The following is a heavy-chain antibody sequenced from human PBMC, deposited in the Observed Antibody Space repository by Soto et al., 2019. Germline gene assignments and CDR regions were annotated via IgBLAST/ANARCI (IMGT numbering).Heavy chain of an antibody. V-gene: IGHV4-59*01. CDR3: ARSIAVPSSHIDH. J-gene: IGHJ4*02. D-gene: IGHD6-6*01. CDR1: GGSMSGYY. CDR2: VYCTGST. Sequence: PSETLSLTCRVSGGSMSGYYWSWIRQAPGKGLEWIGYVYCTGSTNYNPSLQSRVTISVDTSNKQFSLSLRLVTAADTAVYFCARSIAVPSSHIDHWGQGIRVTVSS.